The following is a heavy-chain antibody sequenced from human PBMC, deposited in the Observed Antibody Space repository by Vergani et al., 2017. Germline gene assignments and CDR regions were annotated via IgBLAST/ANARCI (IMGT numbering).Heavy chain of an antibody. V-gene: IGHV1-24*01. J-gene: IGHJ4*02. D-gene: IGHD3-10*01. CDR2: FDPEDGET. Sequence: QVQLVQSGAEVKKPGASVKVSCKVSGYTLTELSMHWVRQAPGKGLEWMGGFDPEDGETIYAQKFQGRVTMTEDTSTDTAYMELSRLRSDDTAVYYCATMVRGVTSLGRDYWGQGTLVTVSS. CDR3: ATMVRGVTSLGRDY. CDR1: GYTLTELS.